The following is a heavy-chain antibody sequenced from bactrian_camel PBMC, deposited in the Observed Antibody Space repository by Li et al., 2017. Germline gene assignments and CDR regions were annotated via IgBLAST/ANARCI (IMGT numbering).Heavy chain of an antibody. J-gene: IGHJ4*01. CDR2: IRPGGDGA. Sequence: VQLVESGGGSVQAGGSLLLSCAASGFAFTTAMSWVRQGSGKGPESVATIRPGGDGAYYADSTNGRFTISQDNAKSTLNLQMNSLKPEDTAIYYCATDASIYPCTVDGIWSRWGQGTQVTVS. D-gene: IGHD6*01. CDR1: GFAFTTA. V-gene: IGHV3S31*01. CDR3: ATDASIYPCTVDGIWSR.